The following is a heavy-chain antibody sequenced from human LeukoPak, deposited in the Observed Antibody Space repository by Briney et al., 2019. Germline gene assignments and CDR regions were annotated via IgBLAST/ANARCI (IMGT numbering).Heavy chain of an antibody. CDR3: AKGIGYQYDSGGNYRSSPLTTSPDY. CDR2: ISGSGDST. V-gene: IGHV3-23*01. D-gene: IGHD3-22*01. Sequence: GGSLRLSCAASGFTFSSYAMSWVRQAPGKGLEWVSVISGSGDSTYYADSVKGRFIISRDTSSNTLYLQMSSLRAEDTAVYYRAKGIGYQYDSGGNYRSSPLTTSPDYWGQGTLVTVSS. J-gene: IGHJ4*02. CDR1: GFTFSSYA.